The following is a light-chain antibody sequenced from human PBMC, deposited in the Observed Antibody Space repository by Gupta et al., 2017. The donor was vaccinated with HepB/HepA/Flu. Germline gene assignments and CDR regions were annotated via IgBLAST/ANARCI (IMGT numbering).Light chain of an antibody. Sequence: QSALTQPASVSGSPGQSITISCTGTSSDIGGYNYVSWYQHHPGRAPKVMMYDVNNRPSGVSQRFSGSKSGTTASLPISGLQAGDEADYYCYSYKRHRTRGFGGGTRLTVL. CDR3: YSYKRHRTRG. V-gene: IGLV2-14*03. CDR2: DVN. J-gene: IGLJ3*02. CDR1: SSDIGGYNY.